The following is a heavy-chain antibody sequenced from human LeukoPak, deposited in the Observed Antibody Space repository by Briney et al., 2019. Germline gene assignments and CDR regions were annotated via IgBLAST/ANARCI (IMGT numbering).Heavy chain of an antibody. V-gene: IGHV3-23*01. CDR3: AKEDTTDMTPLLDY. CDR1: GIIFSSHA. CDR2: ISGSGGTT. D-gene: IGHD1-1*01. J-gene: IGHJ4*02. Sequence: GGSLRLSCAASGIIFSSHAISWVRHAPGKGLEWVSAISGSGGTTYYADSVKGRFTISRDNSKNTLSLQMNSLRAEDTAVYYCAKEDTTDMTPLLDYWGQGTLVTVSS.